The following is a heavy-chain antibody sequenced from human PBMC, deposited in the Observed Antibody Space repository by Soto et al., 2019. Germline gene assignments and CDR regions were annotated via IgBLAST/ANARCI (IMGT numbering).Heavy chain of an antibody. V-gene: IGHV4-4*02. CDR2: IYHSGST. CDR1: GGSLSSSNW. Sequence: KASETLSLTCAVSGGSLSSSNWWRWARQPLGKGMEWNGEIYHSGSTNYNPSLKSGVTISVDKSKNQFSLKLSSVTAANTAMYYCATLPYCILAGPYYYYYGMDVWGQGTTVTVSS. J-gene: IGHJ6*02. CDR3: ATLPYCILAGPYYYYYGMDV. D-gene: IGHD3-9*01.